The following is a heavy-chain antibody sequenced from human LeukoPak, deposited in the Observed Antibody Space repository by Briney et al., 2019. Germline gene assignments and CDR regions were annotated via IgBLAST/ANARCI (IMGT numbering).Heavy chain of an antibody. V-gene: IGHV4-30-2*01. CDR2: IYHSGST. D-gene: IGHD2-2*01. Sequence: TSQTLSLTCAVSGGSISSGGYSWSWIRQPPGKGLEWIGYIYHSGSTYYNPSLKSRVTISVDRSKNQFSLKLSFVTAADTAVYYCVRGGAVPAANPLHYYYYGIDVWGKGTTVTVSS. J-gene: IGHJ6*04. CDR1: GGSISSGGYS. CDR3: VRGGAVPAANPLHYYYYGIDV.